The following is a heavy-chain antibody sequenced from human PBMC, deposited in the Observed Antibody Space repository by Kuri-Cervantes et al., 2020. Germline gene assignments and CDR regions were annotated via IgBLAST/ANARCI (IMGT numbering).Heavy chain of an antibody. V-gene: IGHV3-30-3*01. Sequence: GESLKISCAASGFTFSSYAMHWVRQAPGKGLEWVAVISYDGSNKYYADSVKGRFTISRDNSKNTLYLQMNSLRAEDTAVYYCAKGRGSGGGQGTLVTVSS. J-gene: IGHJ4*02. CDR1: GFTFSSYA. CDR3: AKGRGSG. D-gene: IGHD3-10*01. CDR2: ISYDGSNK.